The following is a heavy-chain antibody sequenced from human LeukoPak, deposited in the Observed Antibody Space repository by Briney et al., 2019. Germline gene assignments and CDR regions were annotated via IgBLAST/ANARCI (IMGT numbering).Heavy chain of an antibody. CDR1: GGTFSSYA. CDR2: IIPIFGTA. J-gene: IGHJ4*02. CDR3: ARGREMATTLFDY. Sequence: SVKVSCKASGGTFSSYAISWVRQAPGQGLEWMGGIIPIFGTANYAQKFQGRVTITADESTSTAYMELSSLRSEDTAMYYCARGREMATTLFDYWGQGTLVTVSS. D-gene: IGHD5-24*01. V-gene: IGHV1-69*13.